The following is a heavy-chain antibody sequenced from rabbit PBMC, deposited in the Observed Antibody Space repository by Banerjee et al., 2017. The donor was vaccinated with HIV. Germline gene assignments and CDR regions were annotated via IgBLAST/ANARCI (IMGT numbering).Heavy chain of an antibody. Sequence: QEQLEESGGDLVKPGESLTLTCTASGFDFSSNAVCWVRQAPGKGLELIAWIYTSNDKTWYASWAKGRFTISKTSSTTVTLQMTGLTAADTATYFCARDLAGVIGWNFALWGPGTLVTVS. D-gene: IGHD4-1*01. CDR1: GFDFSSNA. CDR3: ARDLAGVIGWNFAL. CDR2: IYTSNDKT. V-gene: IGHV1S45*01. J-gene: IGHJ6*01.